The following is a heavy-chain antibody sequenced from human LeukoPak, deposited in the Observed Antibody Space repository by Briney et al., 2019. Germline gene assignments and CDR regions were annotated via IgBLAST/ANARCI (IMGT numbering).Heavy chain of an antibody. J-gene: IGHJ4*02. CDR2: INHSGST. CDR1: GGSFSGYY. V-gene: IGHV4-34*01. CDR3: ARTGVYYDSSGYGF. Sequence: PSETLSLTCAVSGGSFSGYYWNWIRQPPGKGLEWIGEINHSGSTYYNPSLKSRVTISVDTSKNQFSLKLSSVTAADTAVYYCARTGVYYDSSGYGFWGQGTLVTVSS. D-gene: IGHD3-22*01.